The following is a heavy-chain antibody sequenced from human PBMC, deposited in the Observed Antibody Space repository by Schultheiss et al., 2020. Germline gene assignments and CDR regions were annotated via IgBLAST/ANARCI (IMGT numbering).Heavy chain of an antibody. D-gene: IGHD6-13*01. CDR3: SRGRSGSWSDY. Sequence: GGSLRLSCAASGFTFSNYGMHWVRQAPGKGLEWVALISYDETNKYYADSVKGRFTISRDDAKDSLSLQMNSLRAEDTAVYYSSRGRSGSWSDYWGQGTLVTVSS. CDR1: GFTFSNYG. CDR2: ISYDETNK. V-gene: IGHV3-30*03. J-gene: IGHJ4*02.